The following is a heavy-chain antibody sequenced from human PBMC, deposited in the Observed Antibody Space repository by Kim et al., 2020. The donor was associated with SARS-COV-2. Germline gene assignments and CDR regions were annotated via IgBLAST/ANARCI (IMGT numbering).Heavy chain of an antibody. CDR2: ISGSGGST. J-gene: IGHJ6*02. CDR3: AKNIVVVPAASYYYYGMGV. CDR1: GFTFSSYA. D-gene: IGHD2-2*01. V-gene: IGHV3-23*01. Sequence: GGSLRLSCAASGFTFSSYAMSWVRPAPGKGLEWVSAISGSGGSTYYADSVKGRFTISRDNSKNTLYLQMNSLRAEDTAVYYCAKNIVVVPAASYYYYGMGVWGQGTTVTVSS.